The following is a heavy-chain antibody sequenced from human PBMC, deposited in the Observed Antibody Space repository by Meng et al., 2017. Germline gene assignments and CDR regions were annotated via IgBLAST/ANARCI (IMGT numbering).Heavy chain of an antibody. CDR3: ARVKQRDSLRIDSGYDYLFDYFDY. Sequence: SVKVSCKASGGTFSSYAISWVRQAPGQGLEWMGGIIPIFGTANYAQKFQGRVTITADESTSTAYMELSSLRSEDTAVYYCARVKQRDSLRIDSGYDYLFDYFDYWGQGTLVTVSS. J-gene: IGHJ4*02. V-gene: IGHV1-69*13. CDR2: IIPIFGTA. CDR1: GGTFSSYA. D-gene: IGHD5-12*01.